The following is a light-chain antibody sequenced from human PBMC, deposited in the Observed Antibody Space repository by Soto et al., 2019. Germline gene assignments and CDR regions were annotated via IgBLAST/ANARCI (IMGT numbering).Light chain of an antibody. CDR3: QQNYRATPWT. CDR2: AAS. CDR1: QSISRY. Sequence: DIQMTQSPSSLSASVGDRITITCRTSQSISRYLNWYQHKPGKAPKLLINAASSLERGVPSRFSGGGSGTDFTLNISSLQPDDFATYYCQQNYRATPWTFGHGTKVHIK. J-gene: IGKJ1*01. V-gene: IGKV1-39*01.